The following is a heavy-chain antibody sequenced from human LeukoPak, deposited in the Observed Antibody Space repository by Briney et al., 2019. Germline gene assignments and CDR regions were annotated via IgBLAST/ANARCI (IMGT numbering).Heavy chain of an antibody. V-gene: IGHV4-4*02. CDR2: VHLSGRT. J-gene: IGHJ4*02. Sequence: PSGTLSLTCGVSGGSISSTNWWTWVRQPPGEGLEWIGEVHLSGRTNYNPSLESRVTMSVDMSENHLSLKLTSVTAADTAVYYCAREGGPYRPLDYSGQGTLVTVSS. CDR3: AREGGPYRPLDY. CDR1: GGSISSTNW.